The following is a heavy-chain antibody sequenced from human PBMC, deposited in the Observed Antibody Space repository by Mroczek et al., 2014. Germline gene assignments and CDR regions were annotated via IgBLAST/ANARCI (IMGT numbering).Heavy chain of an antibody. Sequence: QVQLVESGAEVKKPGASVKVSCKVSGYTLTELSMHWVRQAPGKGLEWMGGFDPEDGETIYAQKFQGRVTMTEDTSTDTAYMELSSLRSEDTAVYYCATVHRLVGATEDAFDIWGQGTMVTVSS. CDR1: GYTLTELS. CDR2: FDPEDGET. CDR3: ATVHRLVGATEDAFDI. D-gene: IGHD1-26*01. J-gene: IGHJ3*02. V-gene: IGHV1-24*01.